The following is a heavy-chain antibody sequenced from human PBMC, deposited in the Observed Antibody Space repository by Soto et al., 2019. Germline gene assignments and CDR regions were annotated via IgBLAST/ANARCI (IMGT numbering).Heavy chain of an antibody. J-gene: IGHJ5*02. D-gene: IGHD3-10*01. V-gene: IGHV4-34*01. CDR1: GGSFSGYY. Sequence: PSETLSLTCAVYGGSFSGYYWSWIRQPPGKGLEWIGEINHSGSTNYNTSLKSRVTISVDTSKNQFSLKLSSVAAADTAVYYCARGNQYYYGSGSYYNNWFDPWGQGTLVTVSS. CDR2: INHSGST. CDR3: ARGNQYYYGSGSYYNNWFDP.